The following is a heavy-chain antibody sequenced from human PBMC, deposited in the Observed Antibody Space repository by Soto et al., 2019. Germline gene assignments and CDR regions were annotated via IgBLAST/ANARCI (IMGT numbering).Heavy chain of an antibody. D-gene: IGHD3-3*01. CDR3: ARGDYDFWSGYPDAFDI. J-gene: IGHJ3*02. CDR2: MNPNSGNT. Sequence: QVQLVQSGAEVKKPGASVKVSCKASGYTFTSYDINWVRQATGQGLEWMGWMNPNSGNTGYAQKFQGRVTMTRNTSISTDYMELSSLRSEDTAVYYCARGDYDFWSGYPDAFDIWGQGTMVTVSS. V-gene: IGHV1-8*01. CDR1: GYTFTSYD.